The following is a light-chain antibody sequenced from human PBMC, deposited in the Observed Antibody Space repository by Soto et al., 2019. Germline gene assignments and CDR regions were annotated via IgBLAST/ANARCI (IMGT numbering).Light chain of an antibody. CDR2: GAS. V-gene: IGKV3-20*01. CDR3: QQYGSSPYT. Sequence: EIVLTQSPGTLSLSPGERATLSCRASQSVSSSYLAWYQQKPRQAPRLLIYGASSRATGIPDRFSGSGSGTDFTLTISRREPEDFAVCYCQQYGSSPYTFGQGTKLEI. J-gene: IGKJ2*01. CDR1: QSVSSSY.